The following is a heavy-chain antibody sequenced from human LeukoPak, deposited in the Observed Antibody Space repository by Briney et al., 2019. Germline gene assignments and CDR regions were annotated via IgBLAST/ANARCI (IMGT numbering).Heavy chain of an antibody. CDR1: GGSFIGNY. CDR2: INHSGIT. Sequence: NASETLSLTCAVHGGSFIGNYWSWIRQPPGKGLEWIGEINHSGITHYNPSLKSRVTISVDTSKNQFSLKLSSVTAADTAVYYCARASNDYYYGMDVWGQGTTVTVSS. CDR3: ARASNDYYYGMDV. V-gene: IGHV4-34*01. J-gene: IGHJ6*02. D-gene: IGHD4-11*01.